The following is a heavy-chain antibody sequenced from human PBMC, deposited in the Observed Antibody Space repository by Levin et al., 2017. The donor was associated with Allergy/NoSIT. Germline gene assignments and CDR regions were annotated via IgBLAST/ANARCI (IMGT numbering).Heavy chain of an antibody. CDR1: GGSINNYF. D-gene: IGHD3-10*01. V-gene: IGHV4-59*01. CDR3: ARLHSGSLGYYGLDV. Sequence: SQTLSLTCTVSGGSINNYFWTWIRQPPGKGLEWIGYIYPGGSTNYNPSLESRVTISVDTSKKQFSLNVNSMTAADTAVYYCARLHSGSLGYYGLDVWGQGTTVTVSS. J-gene: IGHJ6*02. CDR2: IYPGGST.